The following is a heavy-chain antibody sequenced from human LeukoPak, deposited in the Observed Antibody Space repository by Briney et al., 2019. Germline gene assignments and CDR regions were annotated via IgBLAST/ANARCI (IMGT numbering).Heavy chain of an antibody. V-gene: IGHV1-2*02. CDR2: INPNSGGT. CDR3: ARETTMLRGLYYMDV. D-gene: IGHD3-10*01. J-gene: IGHJ6*03. CDR1: GYTFTGYY. Sequence: ASVKVSCKASGYTFTGYYMHWVRQAPGQGLEWMGWINPNSGGTNYAQNLQGRVTMTTDTSTSTAFMELRSLRSDDTAIYYCARETTMLRGLYYMDVWGKGTTVTISS.